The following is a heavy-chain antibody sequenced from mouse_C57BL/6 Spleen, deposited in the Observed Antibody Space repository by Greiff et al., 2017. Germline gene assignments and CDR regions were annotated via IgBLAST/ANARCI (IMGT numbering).Heavy chain of an antibody. V-gene: IGHV1-59*01. Sequence: QVQLQQPGAELVRPGTSVKLSCKASGYTFTSYWMHWVKQRPGQGLEWIGVIDPSDSYTNYNQKFKGKATLTVDTSSSTAYMQLSSLTSEDAAVYYCARGTRDYYGSSSYYFDYWGQGTTLTVSS. D-gene: IGHD1-1*01. J-gene: IGHJ2*01. CDR3: ARGTRDYYGSSSYYFDY. CDR1: GYTFTSYW. CDR2: IDPSDSYT.